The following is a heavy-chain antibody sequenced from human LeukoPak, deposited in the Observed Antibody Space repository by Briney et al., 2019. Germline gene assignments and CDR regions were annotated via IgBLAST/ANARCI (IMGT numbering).Heavy chain of an antibody. D-gene: IGHD1-1*01. V-gene: IGHV4-4*07. J-gene: IGHJ6*03. Sequence: SETLSLTCTVSGGSISGYYWSWIRQPAGKGLEWIGRIYTSGSTNYNPSLKSRVTMSVDTSKNQFSLKLSSVTAADTAVYYCARVGYTHYYYYMDVWGKGTTVTVSS. CDR2: IYTSGST. CDR1: GGSISGYY. CDR3: ARVGYTHYYYYMDV.